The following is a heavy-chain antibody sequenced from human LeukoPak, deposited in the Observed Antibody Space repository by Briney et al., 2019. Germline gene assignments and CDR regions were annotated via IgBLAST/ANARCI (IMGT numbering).Heavy chain of an antibody. D-gene: IGHD2-2*02. Sequence: GGSLRLSCAASGFTFSSYAMSWVRQAPGKGLEWVSAISGSGGSTYYADSVKGRFTISRDNSKNTLYLQMNSLRAEDTAVYYCARDKFPATNIPLIDFWGPGTLVTVSS. CDR1: GFTFSSYA. CDR2: ISGSGGST. V-gene: IGHV3-23*01. CDR3: ARDKFPATNIPLIDF. J-gene: IGHJ4*02.